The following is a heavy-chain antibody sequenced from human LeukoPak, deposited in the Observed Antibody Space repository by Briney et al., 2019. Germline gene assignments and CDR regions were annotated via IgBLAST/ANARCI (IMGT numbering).Heavy chain of an antibody. Sequence: SETLSLTCSVSGGSIISYYWSWIRQPPGKGLEWIGYIYYTGSTNSNPSLKSRVTISVDTSENQFSLRLTSVTAADTAVYYCARGYYYDYSGPDFDYWGQGTLVTVSS. D-gene: IGHD3-22*01. CDR2: IYYTGST. CDR3: ARGYYYDYSGPDFDY. CDR1: GGSIISYY. V-gene: IGHV4-59*01. J-gene: IGHJ4*02.